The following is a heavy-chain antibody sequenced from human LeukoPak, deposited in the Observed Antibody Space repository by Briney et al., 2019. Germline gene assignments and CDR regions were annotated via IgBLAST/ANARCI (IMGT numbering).Heavy chain of an antibody. D-gene: IGHD3-22*01. CDR3: ARGDSSGYYLNWFDP. CDR1: GYTFTSYG. J-gene: IGHJ5*02. CDR2: IIPIFGTA. Sequence: SVKVSCKVSGYTFTSYGISWVRQAPGQGLEWMGGIIPIFGTANYAQKFQGRVTITTDESTSTAYMELSSLGSEDTAVYYCARGDSSGYYLNWFDPWGQGTLVTVSS. V-gene: IGHV1-69*05.